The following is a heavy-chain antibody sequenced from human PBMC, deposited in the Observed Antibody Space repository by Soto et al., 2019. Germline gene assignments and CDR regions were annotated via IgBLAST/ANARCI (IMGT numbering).Heavy chain of an antibody. Sequence: PRGSLRLSCAASGFTFKTYGMHWVRQAPGKGLEWVAVISDDGSNKYNIASVEGRFTISRDNSKNTLSLQMNSLRDEDTAVYYCARGGGYSYGTNDAFDIWGQGTMVTVSS. V-gene: IGHV3-30*03. CDR3: ARGGGYSYGTNDAFDI. J-gene: IGHJ3*02. CDR1: GFTFKTYG. CDR2: ISDDGSNK. D-gene: IGHD5-18*01.